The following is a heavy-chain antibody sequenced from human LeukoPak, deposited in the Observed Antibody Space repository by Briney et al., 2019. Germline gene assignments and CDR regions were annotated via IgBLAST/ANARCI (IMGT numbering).Heavy chain of an antibody. CDR3: AGGDIVATFDY. D-gene: IGHD3-16*02. J-gene: IGHJ4*02. CDR2: IYYSGST. Sequence: SETLSLTCAVSGGSISSGGSSWSWIRQPPGKGLEWIGYIYYSGSTNYNPSLKSRVTLSVDTSKNQFSLKLSSVTAADTAVYYCAGGDIVATFDYWGQGTLVTVSS. V-gene: IGHV4-61*08. CDR1: GGSISSGGSS.